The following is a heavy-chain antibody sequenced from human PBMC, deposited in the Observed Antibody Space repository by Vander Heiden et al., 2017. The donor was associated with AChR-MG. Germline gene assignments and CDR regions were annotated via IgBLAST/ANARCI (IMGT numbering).Heavy chain of an antibody. CDR3: ARPFAPYCSSTSCYADY. D-gene: IGHD2-2*01. CDR1: GFTFRSYG. CDR2: IWYDGSNK. J-gene: IGHJ4*02. V-gene: IGHV3-33*01. Sequence: QVQLVESGGGVVQPGRSLRLSCAASGFTFRSYGMHWVRQAPGKGLEWVAVIWYDGSNKYYADSVKGRFTISRDNSKNTLYLQMNSLRAEDTAVYYCARPFAPYCSSTSCYADYWGQGTLVTVSS.